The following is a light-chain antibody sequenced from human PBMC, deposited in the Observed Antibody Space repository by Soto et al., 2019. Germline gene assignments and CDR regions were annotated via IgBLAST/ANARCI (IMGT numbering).Light chain of an antibody. CDR1: HRVSSTS. J-gene: IGKJ1*01. Sequence: ILFTQSPGTLSLSPVERAPLSCRASHRVSSTSLAWYQQKPGQAPRLLIYRASSRATGIPDRFSGSGSGTDFTLTISSLEPEDFAVYYCQQYGTSKTFGQGTKVDIK. V-gene: IGKV3-20*01. CDR3: QQYGTSKT. CDR2: RAS.